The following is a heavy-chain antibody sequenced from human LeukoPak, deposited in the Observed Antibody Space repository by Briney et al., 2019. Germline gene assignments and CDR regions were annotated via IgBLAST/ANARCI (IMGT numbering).Heavy chain of an antibody. Sequence: PGRSLRLSCAASGFTLSTYVIHWVRQAPGKGLEWVALIWHDGSNKYYGDSVKDRFTISRDNSKNTLYLQMDSLRDEDTAVYYCARDRGYTYGHPLDYWGQGTLVTVSS. J-gene: IGHJ4*02. V-gene: IGHV3-33*01. CDR3: ARDRGYTYGHPLDY. CDR1: GFTLSTYV. D-gene: IGHD5-18*01. CDR2: IWHDGSNK.